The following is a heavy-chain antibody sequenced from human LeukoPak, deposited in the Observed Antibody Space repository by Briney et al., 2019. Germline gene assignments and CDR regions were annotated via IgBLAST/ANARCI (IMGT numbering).Heavy chain of an antibody. D-gene: IGHD6-13*01. Sequence: ASVKVSCKASGYTFTGYYMHWVRQAPGQGLEWMGWINPNNGGTNYAQKFRGRVTMTGDTSISTADMELTRLRSDDTAVYYCARDPGSSSSFDYWGQGTLVTVSS. CDR2: INPNNGGT. J-gene: IGHJ4*02. CDR1: GYTFTGYY. V-gene: IGHV1-2*02. CDR3: ARDPGSSSSFDY.